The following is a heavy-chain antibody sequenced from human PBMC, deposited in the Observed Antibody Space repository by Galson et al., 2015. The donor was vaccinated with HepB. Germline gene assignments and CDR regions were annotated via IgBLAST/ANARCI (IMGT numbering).Heavy chain of an antibody. CDR1: GGSISSYY. CDR3: ARHETWAGTFDS. V-gene: IGHV4-59*08. Sequence: LSLTCTVSGGSISSYYWSWIRQPPGKGLEWIGYIFSSGSTYYNPSLKSRVAISVDTSTNQISLRLSSVTAADTAVYYCARHETWAGTFDSWGQGALVTVSS. D-gene: IGHD1/OR15-1a*01. CDR2: IFSSGST. J-gene: IGHJ4*02.